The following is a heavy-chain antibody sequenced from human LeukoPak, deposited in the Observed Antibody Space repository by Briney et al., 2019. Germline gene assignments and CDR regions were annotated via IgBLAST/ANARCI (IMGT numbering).Heavy chain of an antibody. J-gene: IGHJ4*02. CDR2: ISYDGSYQ. CDR3: AKDVATQLWYYFDS. CDR1: GFTFSSYA. D-gene: IGHD5-18*01. Sequence: GGSLGLSCAASGFTFSSYAMHWVRQTPGKGLEWVAIISYDGSYQYYLDSVKGRFTISRDNSKNTVFLQMNSLKPEDTAVYYCAKDVATQLWYYFDSWGQGTLVTVSS. V-gene: IGHV3-30*18.